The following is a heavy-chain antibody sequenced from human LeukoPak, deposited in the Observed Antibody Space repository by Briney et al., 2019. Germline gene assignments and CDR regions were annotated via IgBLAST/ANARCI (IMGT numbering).Heavy chain of an antibody. CDR2: IIPIFGTA. CDR1: GYTFTSYG. Sequence: SVKVSCKASGYTFTSYGISWVRQAPGQGLEWMGGIIPIFGTANYAQKFQGRVTITADKSTSTAYMELSSLRSEDTAVYYCASSNGYSSGWYLPITDYWGQGTLVTVSS. J-gene: IGHJ4*02. D-gene: IGHD6-19*01. CDR3: ASSNGYSSGWYLPITDY. V-gene: IGHV1-69*06.